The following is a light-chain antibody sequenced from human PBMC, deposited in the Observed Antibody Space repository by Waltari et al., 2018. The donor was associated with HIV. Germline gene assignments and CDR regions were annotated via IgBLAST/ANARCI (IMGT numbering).Light chain of an antibody. CDR1: RRDIAVHNS. CDR3: TAYTSTPTDTAVF. CDR2: DVR. V-gene: IGLV2-14*03. Sequence: SHLTQRASVSGSPAQSITISCPATRRDIAVHNSVSASQQPPGQAPKLIIYDVRNLPSGFSSRFSGSKSGITASLTISGHQAEDEADYYCTAYTSTPTDTAVFFGGGTKLTVL. J-gene: IGLJ2*01.